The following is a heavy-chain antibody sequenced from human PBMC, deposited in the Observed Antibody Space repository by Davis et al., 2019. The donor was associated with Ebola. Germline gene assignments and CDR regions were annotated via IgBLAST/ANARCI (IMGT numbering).Heavy chain of an antibody. V-gene: IGHV3-NL1*01. Sequence: GESLKISCVPSGFTFSSFAIHWVRQAPGKGLEWVSVIYSGGSTYYADSVKGRFTVSRDNAKSSLSLQMNSLRAEDTAVYYCAGGESGWDASDIWGRGTMVTVSS. CDR1: GFTFSSFA. CDR2: IYSGGST. J-gene: IGHJ3*02. CDR3: AGGESGWDASDI. D-gene: IGHD6-19*01.